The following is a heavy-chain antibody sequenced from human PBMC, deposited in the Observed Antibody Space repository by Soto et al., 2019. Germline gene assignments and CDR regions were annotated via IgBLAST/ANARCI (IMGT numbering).Heavy chain of an antibody. CDR1: GYTFTSYD. CDR3: ARCRSVDDILTGYYYYYGMDV. J-gene: IGHJ6*02. V-gene: IGHV1-8*01. Sequence: ASVKVSCKASGYTFTSYDINWVRQATGQGLEWMGWMNPNSGNTGYAQKFQGRVTMTRNTSISTAYMELSSLRSEDTAVYYCARCRSVDDILTGYYYYYGMDVWGQGTTVTVSS. CDR2: MNPNSGNT. D-gene: IGHD3-9*01.